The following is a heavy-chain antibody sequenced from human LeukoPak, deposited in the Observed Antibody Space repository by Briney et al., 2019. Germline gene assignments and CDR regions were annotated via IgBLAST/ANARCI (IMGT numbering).Heavy chain of an antibody. J-gene: IGHJ5*01. D-gene: IGHD6-19*01. CDR2: ISHDGSVK. CDR3: AKEGTTYSSTWFDS. CDR1: GFTFNNYG. V-gene: IGHV3-30*18. Sequence: GGSLRLSCAASGFTFNNYGMQWVRQTPGKGLEWVTVISHDGSVKHYADSVKGRFTIPRDTSKNTVYLQMNSLRPEDTAVYYCAKEGTTYSSTWFDSWGQGTLVTVSS.